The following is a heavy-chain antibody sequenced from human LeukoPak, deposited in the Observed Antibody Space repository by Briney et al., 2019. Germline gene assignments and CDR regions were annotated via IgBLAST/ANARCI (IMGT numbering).Heavy chain of an antibody. CDR2: INSDGSST. CDR3: ARDGLGDGYNYAAFDI. CDR1: GFTFSSHW. Sequence: GGSLRLSCAASGFTFSSHWMHWVRQAPGKGLGWVSRINSDGSSTSYADSVKGRFTISRDNAKNTLYLQMNSLRAEDTAVYYCARDGLGDGYNYAAFDIWGQGTMVTVSS. J-gene: IGHJ3*02. V-gene: IGHV3-74*01. D-gene: IGHD5-24*01.